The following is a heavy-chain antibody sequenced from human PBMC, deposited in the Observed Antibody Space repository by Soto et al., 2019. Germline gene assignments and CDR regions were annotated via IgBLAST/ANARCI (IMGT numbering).Heavy chain of an antibody. CDR3: ARSDLHSSSSGWASYYYYGTDV. J-gene: IGHJ6*02. CDR1: GGSISSYY. V-gene: IGHV4-59*01. D-gene: IGHD6-6*01. Sequence: QVQLQKSGPGLVKPSETLSLTCTVSGGSISSYYWSWIRQPPGKGLEWIGYIYYSGSTNYNPSLKSRVTISVDTSKNQFSLKLRSVTAADTAVYYCARSDLHSSSSGWASYYYYGTDVWCQGTTLTVSS. CDR2: IYYSGST.